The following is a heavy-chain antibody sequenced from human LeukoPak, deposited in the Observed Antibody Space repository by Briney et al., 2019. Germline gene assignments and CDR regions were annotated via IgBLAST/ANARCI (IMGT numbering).Heavy chain of an antibody. J-gene: IGHJ4*02. CDR3: ARAAYNWNYAFDY. Sequence: SQTLSLTCTVSGGSISSGDYYWSWIRQPPGKGLEWIGYIYYSGSTYYNPSLKSRVTISVDTSKNQFSLKLSSVTAADTAVYYCARAAYNWNYAFDYWGQGTLVTVSS. CDR2: IYYSGST. V-gene: IGHV4-30-4*01. CDR1: GGSISSGDYY. D-gene: IGHD1-7*01.